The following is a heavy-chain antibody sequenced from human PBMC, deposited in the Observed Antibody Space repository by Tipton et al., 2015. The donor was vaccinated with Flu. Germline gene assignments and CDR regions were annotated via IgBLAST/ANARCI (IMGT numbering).Heavy chain of an antibody. CDR1: GYTFTGYY. D-gene: IGHD3-9*01. J-gene: IGHJ3*02. CDR3: ARAYYDIWTGDLQDAFDI. V-gene: IGHV1-2*06. CDR2: INPNSGGT. Sequence: QVQLVQSGAEVKKPGASVKVSCKASGYTFTGYYMHWVRQAPGQGLEWMGRINPNSGGTNYAQKFQGRVTMTRDTSISTAYMELSRLRSDDTAVYYCARAYYDIWTGDLQDAFDIWGQGTMVTVSS.